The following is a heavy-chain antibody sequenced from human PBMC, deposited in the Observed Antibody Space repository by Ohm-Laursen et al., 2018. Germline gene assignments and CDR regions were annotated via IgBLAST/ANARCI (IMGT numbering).Heavy chain of an antibody. D-gene: IGHD5-18*01. Sequence: SLRLSCTASGFTFTSHGMSWVRQAPGKGLEWVSGINGSGGKTYYADSVKGRFTISRDDSKNTLYLQMSSLRAEDTAVFYCAKARGIQNFDYWGQGTLVTVSS. CDR1: GFTFTSHG. CDR3: AKARGIQNFDY. J-gene: IGHJ4*02. V-gene: IGHV3-23*01. CDR2: INGSGGKT.